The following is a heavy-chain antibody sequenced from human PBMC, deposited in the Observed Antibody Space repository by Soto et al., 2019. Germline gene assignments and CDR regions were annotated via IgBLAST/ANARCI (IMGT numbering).Heavy chain of an antibody. D-gene: IGHD4-17*01. J-gene: IGHJ4*02. CDR3: ARHTMTAVTTFDH. CDR1: GASISTLTYN. CDR2: VYYSGSP. Sequence: QLQLQESGPGLVKPSETLSLTCTVSGASISTLTYNWGWIRQPPGKGLEWMGNVYYSGSPYYNPSLMIRVTISVDTSMNQFSLRLRSVTAADTALYFCARHTMTAVTTFDHWGQGTLVTVSS. V-gene: IGHV4-39*01.